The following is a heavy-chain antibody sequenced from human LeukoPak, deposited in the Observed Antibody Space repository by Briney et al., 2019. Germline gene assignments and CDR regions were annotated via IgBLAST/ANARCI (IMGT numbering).Heavy chain of an antibody. J-gene: IGHJ6*03. CDR2: ISWDGGST. CDR1: GFTFDDHA. CDR3: AKDGDSGDYMDV. V-gene: IGHV3-43D*03. Sequence: PGGSLRLSCEASGFTFDDHAMHWVRQPPGKDLEWVALISWDGGSTFYADSVRGRFTVSRDNTKNSLYLYVNSLRGDDTAFYYCAKDGDSGDYMDVWGKGTTVIVSS. D-gene: IGHD3-10*01.